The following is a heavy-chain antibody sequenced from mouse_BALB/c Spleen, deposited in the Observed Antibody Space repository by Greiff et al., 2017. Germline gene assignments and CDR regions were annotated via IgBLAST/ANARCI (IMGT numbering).Heavy chain of an antibody. J-gene: IGHJ4*01. CDR2: IDPENGDT. V-gene: IGHV14-4*02. CDR3: NAWRTARATSAMDY. CDR1: GFNIKDYY. Sequence: DVQLQESGAELVRSGASVKLSCTASGFNIKDYYMHWVKQRPEQGLEWIGWIDPENGDTEYAPKFQGKATMTADTSSNTAYLQLSSLTSEDTAVYYCNAWRTARATSAMDYWGQGTSVTVSS. D-gene: IGHD3-2*01.